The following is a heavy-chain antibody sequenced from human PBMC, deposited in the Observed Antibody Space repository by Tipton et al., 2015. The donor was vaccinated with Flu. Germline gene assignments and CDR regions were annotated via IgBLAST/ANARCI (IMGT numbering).Heavy chain of an antibody. J-gene: IGHJ5*02. CDR1: GGTFSSYA. V-gene: IGHV1-69*09. CDR3: ARGGRYYYDSSGYWNWFDP. Sequence: QLVQSGAEVKKPGSSVKVSCKASGGTFSSYAISWVRQAPGQGLEWMGRIIPILGIANYAQKFQGRVTITADKSTSTAYMELSSLRSEDTAVYYCARGGRYYYDSSGYWNWFDPWGQGTLVTVSS. CDR2: IIPILGIA. D-gene: IGHD3-22*01.